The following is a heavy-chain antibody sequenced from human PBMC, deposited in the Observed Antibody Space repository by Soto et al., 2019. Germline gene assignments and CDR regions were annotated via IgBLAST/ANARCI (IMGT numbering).Heavy chain of an antibody. CDR1: GFSTSSHY. D-gene: IGHD2-2*01. CDR2: MSNSGAT. V-gene: IGHV4-4*09. J-gene: IGHJ6*04. CDR3: ARKFECTSSSCFGALDV. Sequence: PSETLSLTCAVSGFSTSSHYWSWIRQAPGKRLEWIGHMSNSGATTYNPSLESRVSMSLDTSTNELSLKLRSVTAADTAVYYCARKFECTSSSCFGALDVWGKGTTVTVSS.